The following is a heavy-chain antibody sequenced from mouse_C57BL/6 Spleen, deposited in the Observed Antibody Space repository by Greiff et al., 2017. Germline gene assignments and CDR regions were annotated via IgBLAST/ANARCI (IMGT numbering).Heavy chain of an antibody. J-gene: IGHJ4*01. Sequence: EVQGVESGEGLVKPGGSLKLSCAASGFTFSSYAMSWVRQTPEKRLEWVAYISSGGDYIYYADTVKGRFTISRDNARNTLYLQMSSLKSEDTAMYYCTRVHGSSFYYAMDYWGQGTSVTVSS. CDR1: GFTFSSYA. D-gene: IGHD1-1*01. CDR3: TRVHGSSFYYAMDY. CDR2: ISSGGDYI. V-gene: IGHV5-9-1*02.